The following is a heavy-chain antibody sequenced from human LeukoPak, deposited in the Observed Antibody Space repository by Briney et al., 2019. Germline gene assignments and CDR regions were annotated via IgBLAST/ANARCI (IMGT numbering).Heavy chain of an antibody. Sequence: GGSLRLSCAASGFTFSSYAMHWVRQAPGKGLEWVAFIRYDGSNKYYADSVKGRFTISRDNSKNTLYLQMNSLRAEDTAVYYCAKDRAQYSYGYSGGYFDYWGQGTLVTVSS. CDR1: GFTFSSYA. D-gene: IGHD5-18*01. CDR3: AKDRAQYSYGYSGGYFDY. V-gene: IGHV3-30*02. CDR2: IRYDGSNK. J-gene: IGHJ4*02.